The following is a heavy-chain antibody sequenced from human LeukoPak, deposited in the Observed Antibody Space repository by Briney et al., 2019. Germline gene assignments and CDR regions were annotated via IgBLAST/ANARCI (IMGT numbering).Heavy chain of an antibody. CDR3: ARFYYDSSGYYSNYYYYGMDV. J-gene: IGHJ6*02. V-gene: IGHV4-59*08. D-gene: IGHD3-22*01. Sequence: PSETLSLTCTVSGGSISSYYWSWIRQPPGKGLEWIGYIYYSGSTNYNPSLKSRVTISVDTSKNHFSLKLSSGTAADTAVYYCARFYYDSSGYYSNYYYYGMDVWGRGTTVTVSS. CDR1: GGSISSYY. CDR2: IYYSGST.